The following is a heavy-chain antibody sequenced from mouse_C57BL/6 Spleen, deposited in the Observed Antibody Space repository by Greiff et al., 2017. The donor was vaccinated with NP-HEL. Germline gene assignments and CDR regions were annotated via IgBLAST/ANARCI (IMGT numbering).Heavy chain of an antibody. J-gene: IGHJ2*01. CDR2: ISYDGSN. CDR1: GYSITSGYY. Sequence: ESGPGLVKPSQSLSLTCSVTGYSITSGYYWNWIRQFPGNKLEWMGYISYDGSNNYNPSLKNRISITRDTSKNQFFLKLNSVTTEDTATYYCAREEFNFDYWGQGTTLTVSS. V-gene: IGHV3-6*01. CDR3: AREEFNFDY.